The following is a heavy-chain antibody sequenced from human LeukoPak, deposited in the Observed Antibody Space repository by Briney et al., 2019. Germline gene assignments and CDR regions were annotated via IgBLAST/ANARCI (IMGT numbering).Heavy chain of an antibody. CDR3: ARDKTKSSSSGTPNY. V-gene: IGHV3-30-3*01. CDR1: GFTLSSYA. D-gene: IGHD6-13*01. Sequence: GGSLRLSCAASGFTLSSYAMHWVRQAPGKGLEWVAVISYDGSNKYYADSVKGRFTISRDNSKNTLYLQMNSLRAEDTAVYYCARDKTKSSSSGTPNYWGQGTLVTVSS. CDR2: ISYDGSNK. J-gene: IGHJ4*02.